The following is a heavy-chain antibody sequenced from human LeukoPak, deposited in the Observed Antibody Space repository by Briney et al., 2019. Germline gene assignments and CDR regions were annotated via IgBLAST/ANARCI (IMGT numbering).Heavy chain of an antibody. D-gene: IGHD6-13*01. CDR2: INQGASEK. V-gene: IGHV3-7*01. CDR3: ARDTIAAPGDFDY. CDR1: GLTFSGYW. J-gene: IGHJ4*02. Sequence: PGGSLRLSCAASGLTFSGYWMSWVRQAPGKGLEWVANINQGASEKYYVDSVRGRFTISRDNAKKSVTLQMNSLRVDDTAVYYCARDTIAAPGDFDYWGQGTLVTVSS.